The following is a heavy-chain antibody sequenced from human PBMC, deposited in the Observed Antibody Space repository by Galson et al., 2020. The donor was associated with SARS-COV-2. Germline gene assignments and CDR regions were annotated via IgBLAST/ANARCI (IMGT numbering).Heavy chain of an antibody. V-gene: IGHV4-59*01. CDR2: IYYSGST. CDR3: ARARQRRDGYNLDY. Sequence: SETLSLTCTVSGGSISSYYWSWIRQPPGKGLEWIGYIYYSGSTNYNPSLKSRVTISVDTSKNQFSLKLSSVTAADTAVYYCARARQRRDGYNLDYWGQGTLVTVSS. D-gene: IGHD5-12*01. CDR1: GGSISSYY. J-gene: IGHJ4*02.